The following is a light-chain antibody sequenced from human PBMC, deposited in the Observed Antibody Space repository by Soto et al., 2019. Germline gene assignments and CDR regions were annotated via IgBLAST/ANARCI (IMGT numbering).Light chain of an antibody. J-gene: IGKJ1*01. CDR1: QRITSW. V-gene: IGKV1-5*03. Sequence: DVQLTQPPSTLAAFAGDRVTITWRASQRITSWLAWYQQKPGKAPSLLIYQASILQRGVPSRFSGSGFVTEFSLTISCLQPEDFGMYYCQQYNSHWAWTFGEGTKVDIK. CDR3: QQYNSHWAWT. CDR2: QAS.